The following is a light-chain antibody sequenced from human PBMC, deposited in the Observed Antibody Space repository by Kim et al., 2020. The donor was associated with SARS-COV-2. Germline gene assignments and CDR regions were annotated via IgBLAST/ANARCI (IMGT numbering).Light chain of an antibody. J-gene: IGKJ4*01. CDR2: AAS. CDR3: QQYYNYPLS. Sequence: IRLTQSPSSLSASAGDRVTITCRASQDISNYLAWYQQKPGKVPKLLIYAASNLQSGVPSRFSGSGSGTDFILSISRLQSEDFATYYCQQYYNYPLSFGGGNKVYIK. CDR1: QDISNY. V-gene: IGKV1-8*01.